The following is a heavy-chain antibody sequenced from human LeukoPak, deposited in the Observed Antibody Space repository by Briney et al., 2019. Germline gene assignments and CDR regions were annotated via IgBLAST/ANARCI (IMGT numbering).Heavy chain of an antibody. CDR1: GFTFSSYG. CDR3: APTLCTTTSCNHYFEY. J-gene: IGHJ4*02. V-gene: IGHV3-33*01. D-gene: IGHD2-2*01. CDR2: IWYDGSNK. Sequence: GGSLRLSCAASGFTFSSYGMHWVRQAPGKGLEWVAVIWYDGSNKYYADSVKGRFTISRDNSKNSLYLQMSSLRAEDTAVYYCAPTLCTTTSCNHYFEYWGQGNLVTVSS.